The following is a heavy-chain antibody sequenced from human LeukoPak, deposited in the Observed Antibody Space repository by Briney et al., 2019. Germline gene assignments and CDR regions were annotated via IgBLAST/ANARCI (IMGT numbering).Heavy chain of an antibody. J-gene: IGHJ6*03. V-gene: IGHV1-69*05. D-gene: IGHD2-21*02. CDR2: IIPIFGTA. CDR3: ASGGDRANYYYYYYMDV. CDR1: GGTFSSYA. Sequence: ASVKVSCKASGGTFSSYAISWVRQAPGQGLERMGGIIPIFGTANYAQKFQGRVTITTDESTSTAYMELSSLRSEDTAVYYCASGGDRANYYYYYYMDVWGKGTTVTVSS.